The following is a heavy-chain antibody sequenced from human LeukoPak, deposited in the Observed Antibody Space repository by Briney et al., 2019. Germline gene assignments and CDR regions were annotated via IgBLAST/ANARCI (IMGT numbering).Heavy chain of an antibody. CDR2: IYPGDSRT. D-gene: IGHD3-10*02. Sequence: GDSLKISCQGSGYSFIDYWIGWVRQMPGKGLEWMAVIYPGDSRTRYNPSFQGQVTISADKSINTAYLEWNSLKASDTALYYCACRMFASNWFQPWGQGTLVTVPS. CDR1: GYSFIDYW. V-gene: IGHV5-51*01. CDR3: ACRMFASNWFQP. J-gene: IGHJ5*02.